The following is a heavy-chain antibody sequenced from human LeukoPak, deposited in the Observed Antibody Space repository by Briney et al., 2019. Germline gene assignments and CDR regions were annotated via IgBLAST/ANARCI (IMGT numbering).Heavy chain of an antibody. D-gene: IGHD6-19*01. CDR3: AKAGRYSSGWYDY. V-gene: IGHV3-23*01. Sequence: GQSMRLSCATSAFTFSSYAMSWVRQAPGKGLEWVSGIGASGGSTYYADSVKGRFTISRDNSKNTLYLQMNSLRTEDTAVYYCAKAGRYSSGWYDYWGQGTLVTVSS. CDR2: IGASGGST. J-gene: IGHJ4*02. CDR1: AFTFSSYA.